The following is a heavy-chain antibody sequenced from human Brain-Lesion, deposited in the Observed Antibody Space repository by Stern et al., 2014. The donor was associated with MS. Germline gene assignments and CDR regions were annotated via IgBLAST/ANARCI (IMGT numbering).Heavy chain of an antibody. CDR3: AHRRPHYASWDNGDFDY. J-gene: IGHJ4*02. D-gene: IGHD3-3*01. Sequence: QITLKESGPALVTPTQTLTLTCTFSGFSLRTDGVGVGWVRQPPGQALESLALIYWDNDKHYRPFLRSRLTITKDTSRTQVVLTMTHMDPVDTATYYCAHRRPHYASWDNGDFDYWGQGALVTVSS. CDR1: GFSLRTDGVG. V-gene: IGHV2-5*02. CDR2: IYWDNDK.